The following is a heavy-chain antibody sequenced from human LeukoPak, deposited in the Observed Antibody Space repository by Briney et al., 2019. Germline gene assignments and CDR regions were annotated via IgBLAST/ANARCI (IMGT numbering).Heavy chain of an antibody. CDR2: ISSSSSYI. CDR3: ARDSGYFDSGSWFDP. CDR1: GFTFSSYS. D-gene: IGHD3-9*01. Sequence: GGSLRLSCAASGFTFSSYSMNWVRQAPGKGLEWVSSISSSSSYIYYADSVKGRFTISRDNAKSSLYLQMNSLRAEDTAVYYCARDSGYFDSGSWFDPWGQGTLVTVSS. V-gene: IGHV3-21*01. J-gene: IGHJ5*02.